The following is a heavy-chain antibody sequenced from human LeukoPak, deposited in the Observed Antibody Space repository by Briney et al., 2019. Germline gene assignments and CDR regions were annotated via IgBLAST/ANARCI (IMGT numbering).Heavy chain of an antibody. Sequence: SAVKVSCKASGGTFSSYAISWVRQAPGQGLEWMGGIIPIFGTANNAQKIQGRVTITTDKSTSTPYMELSSLRSEDAAVYYCARVAYYGSGSSPDYWGQGTLVTVSS. J-gene: IGHJ4*02. V-gene: IGHV1-69*05. CDR2: IIPIFGTA. CDR1: GGTFSSYA. D-gene: IGHD3-10*01. CDR3: ARVAYYGSGSSPDY.